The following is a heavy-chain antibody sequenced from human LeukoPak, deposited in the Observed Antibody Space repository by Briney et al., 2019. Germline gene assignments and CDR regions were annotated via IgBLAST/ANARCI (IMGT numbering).Heavy chain of an antibody. CDR3: AKDPYGSGQFDY. Sequence: GGSLRLSCAASGFTFDDYAMHWVRQAPGKGLEWVSGISGNSGSIGYADSVKGRFTISRDNAKNSLYLQMNSLRAEDTALYYCAKDPYGSGQFDYWGQGTLVTVSS. V-gene: IGHV3-9*01. CDR1: GFTFDDYA. D-gene: IGHD3-10*01. CDR2: ISGNSGSI. J-gene: IGHJ4*02.